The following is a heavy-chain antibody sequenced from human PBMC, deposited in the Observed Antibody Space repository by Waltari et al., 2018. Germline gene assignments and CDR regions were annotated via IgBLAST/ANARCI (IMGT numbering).Heavy chain of an antibody. CDR1: GGSISSDY. D-gene: IGHD3-3*01. V-gene: IGHV4-59*08. Sequence: QVQLQESGPGLVKPSETLSLTCTVSGGSISSDYWSWIRQPQGKGLEWIGDIYYSVRPIYIPSLKSRVTKSVDTSKNHFSLKRSSVNAADTAVYYCARGGFLEWLSPAGYFDYCGQGTLVTVSS. J-gene: IGHJ4*02. CDR2: IYYSVRP. CDR3: ARGGFLEWLSPAGYFDY.